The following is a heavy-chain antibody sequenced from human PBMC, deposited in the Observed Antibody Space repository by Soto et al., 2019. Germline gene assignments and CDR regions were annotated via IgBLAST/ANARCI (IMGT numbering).Heavy chain of an antibody. V-gene: IGHV3-23*01. D-gene: IGHD5-18*01. CDR3: AKVDTAMVTRGGYFDY. Sequence: EVQLLESGGGLVQPGGSLRLSCAASGFTFSSYAMSWVRQAPGKGLEWVSAISGSGGSTYYADSVKGRFTISRDNSKNTLYLQMSSLRAEDTAVYYCAKVDTAMVTRGGYFDYWGQGTLVTVSS. CDR1: GFTFSSYA. CDR2: ISGSGGST. J-gene: IGHJ4*02.